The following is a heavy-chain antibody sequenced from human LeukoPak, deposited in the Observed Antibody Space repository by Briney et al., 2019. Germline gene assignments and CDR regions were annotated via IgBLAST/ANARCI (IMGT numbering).Heavy chain of an antibody. CDR3: ARGRARYYDSSGYYR. CDR1: GFTFSSYE. Sequence: GGSLRLSCAASGFTFSSYEMNWVRQAPGKGLEWVSYISSSGSTIYYADSVKGRFTISRDNSKNTLYLQMISLRAEDTAVYYCARGRARYYDSSGYYRWGQGTLVTVSS. V-gene: IGHV3-48*03. J-gene: IGHJ4*02. CDR2: ISSSGSTI. D-gene: IGHD3-22*01.